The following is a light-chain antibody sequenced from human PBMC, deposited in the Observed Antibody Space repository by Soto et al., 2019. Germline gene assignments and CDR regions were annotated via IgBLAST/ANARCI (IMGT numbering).Light chain of an antibody. V-gene: IGKV1-5*03. Sequence: DIQMTHSPSTLSASVGDRVTITCRASQSISSWLAWYQQKPGKAPKLLIYKASSLESGVPSRFSGSGSGKEFTLTISSLQPDDFATYYRPQYNRYSCTIVQGTRVEIX. CDR2: KAS. CDR1: QSISSW. CDR3: PQYNRYSCT. J-gene: IGKJ1*01.